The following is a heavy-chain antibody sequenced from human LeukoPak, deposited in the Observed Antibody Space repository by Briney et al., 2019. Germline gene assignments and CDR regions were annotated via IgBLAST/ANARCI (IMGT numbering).Heavy chain of an antibody. V-gene: IGHV1-46*01. Sequence: ASVKVSCKASGYTFSSYYVHWVRQAPGQGLEWMGIINPSGGSTGYAQNFQGRVTMTKDTSTSTVYMELSSLRSEDTAVYYCARGGVPAANDYYYYMDVWGKGTTVTVSS. D-gene: IGHD2-2*01. CDR1: GYTFSSYY. J-gene: IGHJ6*03. CDR3: ARGGVPAANDYYYYMDV. CDR2: INPSGGST.